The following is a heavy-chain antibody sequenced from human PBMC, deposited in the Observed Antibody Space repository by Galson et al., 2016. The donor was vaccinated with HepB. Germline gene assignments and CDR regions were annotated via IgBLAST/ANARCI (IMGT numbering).Heavy chain of an antibody. J-gene: IGHJ6*02. CDR3: AKSPAGGTGRPNGMDV. CDR1: GYSFTNYW. Sequence: QSGAEVKKPGESLRISCKGSGYSFTNYWITWVRQMPGKGLEWVGRIDPSDSYANYRPSLQGHVTISADRSITTAYLQWSSLKASDTAIYYCAKSPAGGTGRPNGMDVWGQGTTVTVSS. CDR2: IDPSDSYA. V-gene: IGHV5-10-1*01. D-gene: IGHD1-26*01.